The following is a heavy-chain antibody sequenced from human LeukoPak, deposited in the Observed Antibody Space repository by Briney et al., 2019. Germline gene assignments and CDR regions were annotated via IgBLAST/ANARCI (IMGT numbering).Heavy chain of an antibody. Sequence: SETLSLTCTVSGGSISSYYWSWIRQPPGKGLEWIGEINHSGSTNYNPSLKSRVTISVDTSKNQFSLKLSSVTAADMAVYYCARIPISYYFDYWGQGTLVTVSS. D-gene: IGHD2-2*02. J-gene: IGHJ4*02. CDR1: GGSISSYY. CDR2: INHSGST. V-gene: IGHV4-34*01. CDR3: ARIPISYYFDY.